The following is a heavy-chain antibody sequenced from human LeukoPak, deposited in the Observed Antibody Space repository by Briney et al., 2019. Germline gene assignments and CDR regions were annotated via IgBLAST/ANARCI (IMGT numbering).Heavy chain of an antibody. Sequence: GASVKVSCKASGYTFTSYDINWVRQATGQGLEWMGWMNPNSGNTGYAQKFQGRVTITRNTSISTAYMELSSLRSEDTAVYYCARGGPFLWFGESGPKVGYYYYYMDVWGKGTTVTISS. J-gene: IGHJ6*03. D-gene: IGHD3-10*01. CDR2: MNPNSGNT. CDR3: ARGGPFLWFGESGPKVGYYYYYMDV. CDR1: GYTFTSYD. V-gene: IGHV1-8*03.